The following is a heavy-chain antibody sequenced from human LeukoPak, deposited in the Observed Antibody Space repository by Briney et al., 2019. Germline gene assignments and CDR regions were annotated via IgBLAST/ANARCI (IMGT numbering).Heavy chain of an antibody. Sequence: PGGSLRLSCVASGFTFSIYSMNWVRQAPGKGLEWVAVISYDGSNKYYADSVKGRFTISRDNSKNTLYLQMNSLRAEDTAVYYCARDRHSSGWYVGGYWGQGTLVTVSS. V-gene: IGHV3-30*03. CDR3: ARDRHSSGWYVGGY. J-gene: IGHJ4*02. D-gene: IGHD6-19*01. CDR2: ISYDGSNK. CDR1: GFTFSIYS.